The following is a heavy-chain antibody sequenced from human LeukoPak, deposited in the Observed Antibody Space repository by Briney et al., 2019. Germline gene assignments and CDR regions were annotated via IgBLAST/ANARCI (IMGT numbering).Heavy chain of an antibody. J-gene: IGHJ4*02. D-gene: IGHD3-10*01. Sequence: ASVKVSCKASGYTFTSYNINWVRQATGQGLEWMGWMNPNSGNTDYAQKFQGRVTMTRNTSISTAYMELSSLRSEDTAVYYCARDFGRYYFDYWGQGTLVTVSS. CDR3: ARDFGRYYFDY. CDR1: GYTFTSYN. CDR2: MNPNSGNT. V-gene: IGHV1-8*01.